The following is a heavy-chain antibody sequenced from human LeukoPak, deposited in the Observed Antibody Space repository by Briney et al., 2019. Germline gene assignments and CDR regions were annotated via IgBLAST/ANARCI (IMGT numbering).Heavy chain of an antibody. D-gene: IGHD3-22*01. CDR1: GYTFTDYY. CDR2: VDPEDGET. CDR3: ATSRYYDSSGYYSPAAEYFQH. J-gene: IGHJ1*01. Sequence: ASVKISCKVSGYTFTDYYMHWVQQAPGKGLEWMGLVDPEDGETIYAEEFQGRVTITADTSTDTAYMELSSLRSEDTAVYYCATSRYYDSSGYYSPAAEYFQHWGQGTLVTVSS. V-gene: IGHV1-69-2*01.